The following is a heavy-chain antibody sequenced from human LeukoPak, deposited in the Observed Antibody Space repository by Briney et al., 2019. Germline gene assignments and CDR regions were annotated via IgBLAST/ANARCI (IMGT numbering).Heavy chain of an antibody. CDR1: GGSISSGGYY. Sequence: SETLSLTCTVSGGSISSGGYYWSWIRQHPGKGLEWIGYIYYSGSTYYNLSLKSRVTISVDTSKNQFSLKLSSVTAADTAVYYCARATGDYDSSGPFFDYWGQGTLVTVSS. CDR2: IYYSGST. J-gene: IGHJ4*02. D-gene: IGHD3-22*01. CDR3: ARATGDYDSSGPFFDY. V-gene: IGHV4-31*03.